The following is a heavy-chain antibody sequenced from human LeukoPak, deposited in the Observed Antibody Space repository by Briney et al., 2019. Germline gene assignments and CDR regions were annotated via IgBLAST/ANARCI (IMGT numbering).Heavy chain of an antibody. J-gene: IGHJ1*01. D-gene: IGHD2-21*02. Sequence: GGSLRLSCTASGFRFSGHWIHWVRQAPGMGLVWVSRINEHGTDSMYAESVKGRFTISRDNAKNTVYLQMNSLRAEDTAVYYCATYCGGDCYSKYFQHWGQGTLVTVSS. CDR1: GFRFSGHW. V-gene: IGHV3-74*03. CDR2: INEHGTDS. CDR3: ATYCGGDCYSKYFQH.